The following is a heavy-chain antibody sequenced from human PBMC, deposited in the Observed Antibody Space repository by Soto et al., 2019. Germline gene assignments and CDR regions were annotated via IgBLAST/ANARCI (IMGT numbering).Heavy chain of an antibody. D-gene: IGHD2-2*01. Sequence: SATQSLTCAVYGVSFSGYYWSWLRPPPGKGLEWIGEINHSGSTNYNPSLKSRVTISVDTSKNQFSLKLSSVTAADTAVYYCARAKGIVVVPAANRITGTMDFDYWGQGTLVTVSS. CDR3: ARAKGIVVVPAANRITGTMDFDY. J-gene: IGHJ4*02. CDR2: INHSGST. V-gene: IGHV4-34*01. CDR1: GVSFSGYY.